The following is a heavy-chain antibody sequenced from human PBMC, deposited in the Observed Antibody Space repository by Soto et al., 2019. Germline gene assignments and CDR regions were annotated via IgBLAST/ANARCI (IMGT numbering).Heavy chain of an antibody. V-gene: IGHV3-23*01. Sequence: GGSLRLSCAASGFTFSSYAMSWVRQAPGKGLEWVSAISGSGGSTYYADSVKGRFTISRDNSKNTLYLQMNSLRAEDTAVYYCATRERAYCSGGSCLAAAYYYYGMDVWGQGTTVTVSS. D-gene: IGHD2-15*01. CDR1: GFTFSSYA. CDR2: ISGSGGST. J-gene: IGHJ6*02. CDR3: ATRERAYCSGGSCLAAAYYYYGMDV.